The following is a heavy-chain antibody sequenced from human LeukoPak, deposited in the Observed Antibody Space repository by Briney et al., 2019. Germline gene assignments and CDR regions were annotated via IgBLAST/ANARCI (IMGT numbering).Heavy chain of an antibody. J-gene: IGHJ3*02. D-gene: IGHD1-7*01. V-gene: IGHV3-74*01. CDR1: VLTSSIYW. CDR2: INSDGSLT. CDR3: ARNSENHQQYYAFDI. Sequence: GGSLRLFCAASVLTSSIYWMHWVRQAPGKGLVRISRINSDGSLTSYADSVKGRFTISRDNAKKTVYLQMNSLRAEDTAVYYCARNSENHQQYYAFDIWGQGTMVTVSS.